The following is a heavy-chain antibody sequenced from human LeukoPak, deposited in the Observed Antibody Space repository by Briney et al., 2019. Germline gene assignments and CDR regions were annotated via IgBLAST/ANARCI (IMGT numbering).Heavy chain of an antibody. CDR1: GFTFSSYW. CDR3: ARQARSDSSGYYFYFDY. CDR2: INSDGSTT. Sequence: PGGSLRLSCAASGFTFSSYWMHWVRQAPGKGLVWVSRINSDGSTTSNADSVKGRFTISRDNAKNTLYLQMNSLRAEDTAVYYCARQARSDSSGYYFYFDYWGQGTLVTVSS. V-gene: IGHV3-74*01. D-gene: IGHD3-22*01. J-gene: IGHJ4*02.